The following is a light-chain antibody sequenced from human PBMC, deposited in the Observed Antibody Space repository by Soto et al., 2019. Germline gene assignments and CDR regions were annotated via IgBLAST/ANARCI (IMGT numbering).Light chain of an antibody. CDR2: GAS. CDR3: QQYGSSPKT. J-gene: IGKJ1*01. CDR1: QSVSGN. Sequence: EIVMTQSPPTLSVSPGERATLSCRASQSVSGNLAWYQQRPGQAPRLLIYGASSRATGIPDRFSGSGSGTDFTLTISRLEPEDFAVYYCQQYGSSPKTFGQGTKVDIK. V-gene: IGKV3-20*01.